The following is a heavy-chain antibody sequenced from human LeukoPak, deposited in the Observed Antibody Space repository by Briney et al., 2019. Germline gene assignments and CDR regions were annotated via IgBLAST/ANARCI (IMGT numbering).Heavy chain of an antibody. CDR1: GFTFSSYW. CDR2: IKQDGSEK. J-gene: IGHJ4*02. V-gene: IGHV3-7*01. CDR3: ARDAWGDTVVSRFGFDY. D-gene: IGHD4-23*01. Sequence: GGSLRLSCAASGFTFSSYWMSWVRQAPGKGLEWVANIKQDGSEKYYVDSVKGRFTISRDNAKNSLYLQMNSLRAEDTAVYYCARDAWGDTVVSRFGFDYWGQGTLVTVSS.